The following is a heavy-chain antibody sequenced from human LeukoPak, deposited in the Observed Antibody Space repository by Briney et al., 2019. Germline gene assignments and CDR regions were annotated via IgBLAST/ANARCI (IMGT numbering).Heavy chain of an antibody. J-gene: IGHJ4*02. CDR1: GFTFSSYE. D-gene: IGHD3-22*01. CDR2: ITWSGATT. Sequence: AGSLRLSCAASGFTFSSYEMNWVRQAPGKGLEWVSGITWSGATTDYADSVKGRFTISRDNAKNSLYLQMNSLRAEDTALYYCARADYYDSSGYNFFDNWGQGTLVTVSS. V-gene: IGHV3-20*04. CDR3: ARADYYDSSGYNFFDN.